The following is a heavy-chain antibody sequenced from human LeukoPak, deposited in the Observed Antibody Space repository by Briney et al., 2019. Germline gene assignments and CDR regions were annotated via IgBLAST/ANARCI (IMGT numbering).Heavy chain of an antibody. CDR2: INSDGSST. J-gene: IGHJ4*02. Sequence: GGSLRLSCAASGFTFSSYWMHWVRQAPGKGLVWVSRINSDGSSTSYADSVKGRFTISRDNAKNTLYLQMNSLRAEDTAVYYCARPYSVYGGSHYFDYWGQGTLVTVSS. CDR3: ARPYSVYGGSHYFDY. D-gene: IGHD4-23*01. CDR1: GFTFSSYW. V-gene: IGHV3-74*01.